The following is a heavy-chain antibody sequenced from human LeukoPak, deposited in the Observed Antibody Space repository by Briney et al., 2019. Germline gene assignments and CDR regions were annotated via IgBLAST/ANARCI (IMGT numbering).Heavy chain of an antibody. D-gene: IGHD3-9*01. Sequence: PSETLSLTCSVSGGSVSSSLNYWGWIRQPPGKGLEWIGNTYYTGGTYSNPTLKSRVTMSVDTSKNQFSLKLSSVTAADTAVYYCARLTKGRYFDYIFDYWGQGTLLTVSS. CDR3: ARLTKGRYFDYIFDY. CDR1: GGSVSSSLNY. J-gene: IGHJ4*02. V-gene: IGHV4-39*01. CDR2: TYYTGGT.